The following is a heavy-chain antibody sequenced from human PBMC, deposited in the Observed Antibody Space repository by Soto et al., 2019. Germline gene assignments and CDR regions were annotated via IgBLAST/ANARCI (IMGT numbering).Heavy chain of an antibody. CDR2: ISASVTGT. D-gene: IGHD3-10*01. J-gene: IGHJ4*01. CDR1: GFTFRNHA. Sequence: GGSLRLSCAASGFTFRNHAMTWARQAPGKELEWVSAISASVTGTYYAASVKGRFTIFRDNSRATVYLQMNNLRAEDTATYYCGKNLRTYGFGPFDFWGQGALVTVSS. CDR3: GKNLRTYGFGPFDF. V-gene: IGHV3-23*01.